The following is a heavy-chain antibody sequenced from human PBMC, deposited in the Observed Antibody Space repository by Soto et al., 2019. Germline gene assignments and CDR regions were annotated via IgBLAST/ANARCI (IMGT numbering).Heavy chain of an antibody. V-gene: IGHV1-18*01. Sequence: ASVKVFCKASGYTFTSYGISWVRQAPGQGLEWMGWISAYNGNTNYAQKLQGRVTMTTDTSTSTAYMELRSLRSDDTAVYYCARTPLGYCSSTSCYEHPRYYYYGMDVWGQGTTVTVSS. CDR3: ARTPLGYCSSTSCYEHPRYYYYGMDV. J-gene: IGHJ6*02. D-gene: IGHD2-2*01. CDR2: ISAYNGNT. CDR1: GYTFTSYG.